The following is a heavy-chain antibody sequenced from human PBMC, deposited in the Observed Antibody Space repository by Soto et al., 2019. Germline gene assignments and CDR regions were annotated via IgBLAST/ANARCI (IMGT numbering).Heavy chain of an antibody. CDR1: GGSVSSGSYY. Sequence: PSETLSLTCTVSGGSVSSGSYYWSWIREPPGKGLDWIGYVYYTGRTNYNPSLKSRVSISVNTSKNQFSLMLTSVTAADTAVYYCERDYGYFDFWGHGTRVTVSS. CDR2: VYYTGRT. D-gene: IGHD3-10*01. V-gene: IGHV4-61*01. J-gene: IGHJ4*01. CDR3: ERDYGYFDF.